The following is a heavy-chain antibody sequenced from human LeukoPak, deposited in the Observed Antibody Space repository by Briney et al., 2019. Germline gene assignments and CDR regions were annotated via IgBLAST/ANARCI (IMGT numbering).Heavy chain of an antibody. V-gene: IGHV1-46*01. D-gene: IGHD3-9*01. CDR1: GYTFTSYY. Sequence: ASVKVSCKASGYTFTSYYMHWVRQAPGQGLEWMGIINPSGGSTSYAQKFQGRVTMTRDMSTSTVYMELSSLRSEDTAVYYCARDRYDILTGYSIYAFDIWGQGTMVTVS. J-gene: IGHJ3*02. CDR3: ARDRYDILTGYSIYAFDI. CDR2: INPSGGST.